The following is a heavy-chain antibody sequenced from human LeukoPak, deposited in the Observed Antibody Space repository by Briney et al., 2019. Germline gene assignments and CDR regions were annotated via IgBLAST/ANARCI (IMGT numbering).Heavy chain of an antibody. D-gene: IGHD4-17*01. CDR2: ISAYNGNT. CDR1: GYTFTSYG. J-gene: IGHJ4*02. Sequence: ASVKVSCKASGYTFTSYGISWVRQAPGRGLEWMGWISAYNGNTNYAQKLQGRVTMTTDTSTSTAYMELRSLRSDDTAVYYCARGGNTVTTTVSPFDYWGQGTLVTVSS. CDR3: ARGGNTVTTTVSPFDY. V-gene: IGHV1-18*04.